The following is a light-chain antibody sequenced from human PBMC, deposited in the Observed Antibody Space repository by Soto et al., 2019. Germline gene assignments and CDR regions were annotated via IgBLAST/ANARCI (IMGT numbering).Light chain of an antibody. Sequence: VLTQSPATLSLSPGERATLSCRASQSIHTSLAWYQQKPDQPPRLVVYDSTLRANGVPDRFGGSRSGTEFTLTINNLEPEDFAVYYCQQRNVWPPITFGQGTRLE. CDR2: DST. CDR1: QSIHTS. J-gene: IGKJ5*01. V-gene: IGKV3-11*01. CDR3: QQRNVWPPIT.